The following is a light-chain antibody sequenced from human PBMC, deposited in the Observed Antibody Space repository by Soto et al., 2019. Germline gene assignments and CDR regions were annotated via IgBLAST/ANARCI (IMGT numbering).Light chain of an antibody. CDR3: CSYAGNYTYV. CDR2: DVS. Sequence: QSVLTQPRSVSGSPGQSVTISCSGTSSDVGGYNYVSWYQQHSGKAPKLMIFDVSQRPSGVPDRFSGSKSGNTASLTISGLQAEDEADYYCCSYAGNYTYVFGTGTKLTVL. CDR1: SSDVGGYNY. V-gene: IGLV2-11*01. J-gene: IGLJ1*01.